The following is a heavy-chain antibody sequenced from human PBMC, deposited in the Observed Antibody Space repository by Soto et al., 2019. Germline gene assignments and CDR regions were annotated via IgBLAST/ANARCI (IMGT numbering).Heavy chain of an antibody. J-gene: IGHJ4*02. D-gene: IGHD5-12*01. CDR3: ATYIVTSRNRVDY. CDR1: GGSIYTGGFY. CDR2: IYYTGST. V-gene: IGHV4-31*03. Sequence: PSETLSLTCTVSGGSIYTGGFYWSWIRQLPGKGLEWLGYIYYTGSTQYTPSLKSRLTISTDTSDNQFSLRLTSVTAADTAVYYCATYIVTSRNRVDYWGQGTLVTVSS.